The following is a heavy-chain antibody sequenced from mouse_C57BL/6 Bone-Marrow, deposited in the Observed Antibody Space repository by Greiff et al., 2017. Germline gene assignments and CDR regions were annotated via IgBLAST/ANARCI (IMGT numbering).Heavy chain of an antibody. D-gene: IGHD1-1*01. V-gene: IGHV3-6*01. CDR2: KSYDGSN. CDR1: GYSFTSGYY. CDR3: ARVPYYYGSSDD. Sequence: EVQLMESGPGLVKPSQSLSLTCSVSGYSFTSGYYWNWIRQFPGNQLEWMGYKSYDGSNNYNPSLKNRISITSDTSKNQFFLKLNSVTTDDTATYYGARVPYYYGSSDDWGQGTTLTVSS. J-gene: IGHJ2*01.